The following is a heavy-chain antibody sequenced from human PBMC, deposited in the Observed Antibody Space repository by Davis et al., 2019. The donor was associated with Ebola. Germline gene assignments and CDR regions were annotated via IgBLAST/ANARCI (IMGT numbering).Heavy chain of an antibody. CDR3: VKDSSNIWFDI. D-gene: IGHD2/OR15-2a*01. CDR1: GFTFSSYS. V-gene: IGHV3-23*01. CDR2: ISGSAITT. Sequence: GESLKISCAASGFTFSSYSMNWVRQAPGKGLEWVSAISGSAITTYYADSVEGRFTISRDNSRNTLYLQMNSLRAEDAAVYYCVKDSSNIWFDIWGQGTLVTVSS. J-gene: IGHJ3*02.